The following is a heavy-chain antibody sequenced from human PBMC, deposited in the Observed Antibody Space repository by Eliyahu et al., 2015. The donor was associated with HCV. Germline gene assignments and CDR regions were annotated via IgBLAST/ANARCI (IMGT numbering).Heavy chain of an antibody. D-gene: IGHD4-11*01. V-gene: IGHV1-2*02. J-gene: IGHJ6*02. CDR3: ARDLRATVTTGLIYYYGMDV. Sequence: QVQLVQSGAEVKKPGASVKVSCKASGYTFTGYYMXWVRQAPGQGLEWMGWINPNSGGTNYAQKFQGRVTMTRDTSISTAYMELSRLRSDDTAVYYCARDLRATVTTGLIYYYGMDVWGQGTTVTVSS. CDR1: GYTFTGYY. CDR2: INPNSGGT.